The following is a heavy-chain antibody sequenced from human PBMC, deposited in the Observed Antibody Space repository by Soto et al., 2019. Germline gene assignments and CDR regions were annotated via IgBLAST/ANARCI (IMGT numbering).Heavy chain of an antibody. CDR2: ISGSGGST. Sequence: PGGSLRLSCAASGFTFSSYAMSWVRQAPGKGLEWVSAISGSGGSTYYADSVKGRFTISRDNSKNTLYLQMNSLRAEDTAVYYCAKRHCSSTSCYTGGYYYYGMDVWGQGTTVTVSS. CDR1: GFTFSSYA. J-gene: IGHJ6*02. D-gene: IGHD2-2*02. CDR3: AKRHCSSTSCYTGGYYYYGMDV. V-gene: IGHV3-23*01.